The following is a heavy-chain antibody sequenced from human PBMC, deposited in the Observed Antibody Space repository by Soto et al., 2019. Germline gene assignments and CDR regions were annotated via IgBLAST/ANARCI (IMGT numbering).Heavy chain of an antibody. V-gene: IGHV4-34*01. D-gene: IGHD3-10*01. CDR3: ARALYYYGSGKTNWFYP. CDR2: INHSGST. CDR1: GGSFSGYY. Sequence: PSETLSLTCAVYGGSFSGYYWSWIRQPPGKGLEWIGEINHSGSTNYNPSLKSRVTISVDTSKNQFSLKLSSVTAADTAVYYCARALYYYGSGKTNWFYPPGQGTLVPVSA. J-gene: IGHJ5*02.